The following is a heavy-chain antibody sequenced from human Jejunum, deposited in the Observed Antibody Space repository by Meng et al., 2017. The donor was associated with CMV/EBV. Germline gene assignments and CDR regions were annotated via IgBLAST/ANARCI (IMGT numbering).Heavy chain of an antibody. J-gene: IGHJ5*02. Sequence: SGGSISTYYGNWIRQPPGKGGKGLEWIGYIYYSGTTYYNPSLKSRVTISVDTAKNRFSLKLNSVAAADTAVYFCARAHNDYSINSWGQGTLVTVSS. CDR3: ARAHNDYSINS. D-gene: IGHD4-11*01. V-gene: IGHV4-59*01. CDR1: GGSISTYY. CDR2: IYYSGTT.